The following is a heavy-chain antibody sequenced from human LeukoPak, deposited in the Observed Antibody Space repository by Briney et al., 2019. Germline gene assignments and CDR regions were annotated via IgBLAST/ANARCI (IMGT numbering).Heavy chain of an antibody. J-gene: IGHJ4*02. D-gene: IGHD2-21*01. V-gene: IGHV3-30*18. CDR1: GFTFSSYG. CDR3: ANPGDFNYFDY. Sequence: GGSLRLSCAASGFTFSSYGMHWVRQAPGKGLEWVAVISYDGSNNYYAASVTGRFTISRGNSKNTLYLQMVRLSAVDTVVFFCANPGDFNYFDYWGQGTLVTVSS. CDR2: ISYDGSNN.